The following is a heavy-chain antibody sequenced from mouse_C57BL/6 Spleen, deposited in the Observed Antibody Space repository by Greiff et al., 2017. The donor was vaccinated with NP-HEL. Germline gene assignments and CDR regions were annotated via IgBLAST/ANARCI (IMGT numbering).Heavy chain of an antibody. V-gene: IGHV3-6*01. J-gene: IGHJ4*01. CDR2: ISYDGSN. D-gene: IGHD6-5*01. Sequence: EVQVVESGPGLVKPSQSLSLTCSVTGYSITSGYYWNWIRQFPGNKLEWMGYISYDGSNNYNPSLKNRISITRDTSKNQFFLKLNSVTTEDTATYYCASLFDYAMDYWGQGTSVTVSS. CDR3: ASLFDYAMDY. CDR1: GYSITSGYY.